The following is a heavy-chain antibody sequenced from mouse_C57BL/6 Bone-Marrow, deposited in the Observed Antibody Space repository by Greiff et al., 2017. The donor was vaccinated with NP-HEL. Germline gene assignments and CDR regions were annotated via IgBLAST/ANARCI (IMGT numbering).Heavy chain of an antibody. V-gene: IGHV1-61*01. Sequence: QVQLQQPGAELVRPGSSVKLSCKASGYTFTRYWMAWVKQRPGQGLEWIGHIYPSDSETHYNQKFKDKATLTVDKSSSTAYMQLSSLTSEDSAVYYCARCGYDYLDYWGQGTTLTVSS. J-gene: IGHJ2*01. CDR3: ARCGYDYLDY. CDR2: IYPSDSET. D-gene: IGHD2-3*01. CDR1: GYTFTRYW.